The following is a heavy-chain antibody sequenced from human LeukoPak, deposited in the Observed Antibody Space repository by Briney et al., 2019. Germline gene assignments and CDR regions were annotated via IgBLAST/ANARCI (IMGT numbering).Heavy chain of an antibody. Sequence: GASVKVSCKASGYSFVGYGITWVRQAPGQGLEWMGWFNPENGNTNYAQKVQGRVTMTADTSTSTSYMELRSLRSDDTAVYYCARVHHHPLELYDYWGQGTLVTVSS. CDR3: ARVHHHPLELYDY. J-gene: IGHJ4*02. D-gene: IGHD1-7*01. CDR2: FNPENGNT. CDR1: GYSFVGYG. V-gene: IGHV1-18*01.